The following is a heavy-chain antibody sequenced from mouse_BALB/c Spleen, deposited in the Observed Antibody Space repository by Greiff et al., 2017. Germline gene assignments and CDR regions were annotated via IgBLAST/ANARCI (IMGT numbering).Heavy chain of an antibody. V-gene: IGHV1-4*02. CDR2: INPSSGYT. CDR1: GYTFTSYT. CDR3: ASNYGEYYAMDY. Sequence: QVQLQQSAAELARPGASVKMSCKASGYTFTSYTMHWVKQRPGQGLEWIGYINPSSGYTEYNQKFKDKTTLTADKSSSTAYMQLSSLTSEDSAVYYCASNYGEYYAMDYWGQGTSVTVSS. J-gene: IGHJ4*01. D-gene: IGHD1-1*01.